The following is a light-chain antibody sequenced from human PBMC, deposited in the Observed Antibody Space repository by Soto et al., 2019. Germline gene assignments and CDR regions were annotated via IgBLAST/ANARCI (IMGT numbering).Light chain of an antibody. CDR1: SGHSSYI. J-gene: IGLJ3*02. Sequence: QPVLTQSSSASASLGSSVKLTCTLSSGHSSYIIAWHQQEPGKAPRYLMNLEGSGTYNKGSGVPDRFSGSSSGADRYLTISTLQFEDEAEYYCETWDSNTRVFGGGTKVTVL. CDR2: LEGSGTY. CDR3: ETWDSNTRV. V-gene: IGLV4-60*02.